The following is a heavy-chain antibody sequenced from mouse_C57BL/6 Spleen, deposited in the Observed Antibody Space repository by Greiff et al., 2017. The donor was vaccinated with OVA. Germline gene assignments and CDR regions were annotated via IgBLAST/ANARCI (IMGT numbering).Heavy chain of an antibody. CDR3: ARDQDYGRWYFDV. D-gene: IGHD1-1*01. Sequence: EVKVEESGGGLVKPGGSLKLSCAASGFTFSSYAMSWVRQTPEKRLEWVATISDGGSYTYYPDNVKGRFTISRDNAKNNLYLQMSHLKSEDTAMYYCARDQDYGRWYFDVWGTGTTVTVSS. CDR1: GFTFSSYA. V-gene: IGHV5-4*01. J-gene: IGHJ1*03. CDR2: ISDGGSYT.